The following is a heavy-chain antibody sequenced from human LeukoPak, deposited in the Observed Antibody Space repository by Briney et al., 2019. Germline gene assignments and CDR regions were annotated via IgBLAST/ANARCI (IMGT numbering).Heavy chain of an antibody. CDR1: GFIFSDYW. Sequence: GGSLRLSCAASGFIFSDYWMHWVRQAPGKGLVWVSRINSDGSRTDYADSVKGRFTISRDNARDTLYLQMDSLITEDTAIYYCTRDRGSAVGSTFYFWGQGTLVSVSS. V-gene: IGHV3-74*01. D-gene: IGHD1-26*01. CDR3: TRDRGSAVGSTFYF. CDR2: INSDGSRT. J-gene: IGHJ4*02.